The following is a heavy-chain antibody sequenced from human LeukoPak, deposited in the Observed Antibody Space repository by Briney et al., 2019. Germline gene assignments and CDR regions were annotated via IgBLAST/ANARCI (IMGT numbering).Heavy chain of an antibody. Sequence: SETLSLTCAVSDDSISSTNWWHWVRQPPGKGLEWIGEIYHTGSTNNNPSLTSRVTISVDTSENQFSLKLNSVTAADTAVYYCARNKPLDPFAFWGQGTLVTVSS. V-gene: IGHV4-4*02. CDR2: IYHTGST. CDR3: ARNKPLDPFAF. J-gene: IGHJ4*02. D-gene: IGHD1/OR15-1a*01. CDR1: DDSISSTNW.